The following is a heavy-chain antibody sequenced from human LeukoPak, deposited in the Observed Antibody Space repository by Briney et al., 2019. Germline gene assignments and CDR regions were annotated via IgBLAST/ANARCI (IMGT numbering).Heavy chain of an antibody. D-gene: IGHD1-26*01. Sequence: PSETLSLTCAVSGYSISSGYYWGWIRQPPGKGLEWIGSIYHSGNTYYNPSLKSRVTISVDTSKNQFSLKLSSVTAADTAVYYCARGGVKWELLLDSWGQGTLVTVSP. CDR3: ARGGVKWELLLDS. J-gene: IGHJ5*01. CDR1: GYSISSGYY. V-gene: IGHV4-38-2*01. CDR2: IYHSGNT.